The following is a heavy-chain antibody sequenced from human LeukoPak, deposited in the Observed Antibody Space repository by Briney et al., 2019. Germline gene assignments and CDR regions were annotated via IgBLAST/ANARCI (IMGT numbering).Heavy chain of an antibody. Sequence: GESLKISCKGSGYSFSSYWIGWVRQMPGKGLEWMGIIYPGDSDTRYSPSFQGQVTISADKSISTAYLQWSSLKAPDTAMYYCATAYYYDSSGYYYGMDVWGQGTTVTVSS. CDR1: GYSFSSYW. CDR3: ATAYYYDSSGYYYGMDV. D-gene: IGHD3-22*01. J-gene: IGHJ6*02. V-gene: IGHV5-51*01. CDR2: IYPGDSDT.